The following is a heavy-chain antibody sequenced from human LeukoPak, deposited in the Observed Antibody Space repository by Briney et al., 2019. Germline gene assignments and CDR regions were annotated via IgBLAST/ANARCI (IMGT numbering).Heavy chain of an antibody. Sequence: GGSLRLSCAASGFTFSSYAMNWVRQAPGKGLGWISSISGSGDNTYYADSVKGRFTISRDNSKNTLYLQMNSLRAEDTAVYYCAMLTFSGSYFLDAFDIWGQGTMVTVSS. CDR1: GFTFSSYA. J-gene: IGHJ3*02. V-gene: IGHV3-23*01. D-gene: IGHD1-26*01. CDR2: ISGSGDNT. CDR3: AMLTFSGSYFLDAFDI.